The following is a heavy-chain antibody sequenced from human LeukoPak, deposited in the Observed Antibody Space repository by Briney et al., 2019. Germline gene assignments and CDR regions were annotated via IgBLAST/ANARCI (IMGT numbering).Heavy chain of an antibody. CDR1: GYTFTSYG. J-gene: IGHJ4*02. CDR2: ISAYNGNT. V-gene: IGHV1-18*01. D-gene: IGHD3-16*02. Sequence: ASVKVSCKASGYTFTSYGISWVRQAPGQGLEWMGWISAYNGNTNYAQKLQGRVTMTTDTSTSTAHMELRNLRSDDTAVYYCARDCDDYVWGSYRCLRYFDYWGQGTLVTVSS. CDR3: ARDCDDYVWGSYRCLRYFDY.